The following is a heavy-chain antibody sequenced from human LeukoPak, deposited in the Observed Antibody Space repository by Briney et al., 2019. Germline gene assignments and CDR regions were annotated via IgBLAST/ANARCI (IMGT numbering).Heavy chain of an antibody. J-gene: IGHJ3*02. Sequence: PGGSLRLSCAASGFTVSGNYMSWVRQAPGKGLEWVSVIYSGGSTYYADSVKGRFTISRDNSKNTLYLQMNSLRAEDTAVYYCARDPPYDFWSGPDAFDIWGQGTMVTVSS. V-gene: IGHV3-66*01. CDR2: IYSGGST. CDR3: ARDPPYDFWSGPDAFDI. D-gene: IGHD3-3*01. CDR1: GFTVSGNY.